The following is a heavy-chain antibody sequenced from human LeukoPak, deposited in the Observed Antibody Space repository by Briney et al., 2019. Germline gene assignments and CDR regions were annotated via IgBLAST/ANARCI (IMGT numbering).Heavy chain of an antibody. CDR1: GFTVSSNY. D-gene: IGHD2-8*01. V-gene: IGHV3-53*01. CDR3: ARVLLDTNGDQYWYYDL. CDR2: IYKAGNT. J-gene: IGHJ2*01. Sequence: PGGSLRLSCAASGFTVSSNYMNWVRQAPGRGPEWVSVIYKAGNTFYADSVKGRFTMSRDNCKNTLYLQMHSLRAEDTAVYYCARVLLDTNGDQYWYYDLWGRGTLVTVSS.